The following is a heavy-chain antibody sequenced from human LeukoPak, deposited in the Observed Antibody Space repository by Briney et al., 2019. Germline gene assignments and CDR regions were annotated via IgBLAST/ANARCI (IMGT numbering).Heavy chain of an antibody. CDR3: ARVFGWGALRPDHWYFDL. J-gene: IGHJ2*01. CDR2: ISAYNGNT. CDR1: GYTFTSYG. Sequence: GASVKVSCKASGYTFTSYGISWVRQAPGQGLEWMGWISAYNGNTNYAQKLQGRVTMTTDTSTSTAYMELRSLRSDDTAVYYCARVFGWGALRPDHWYFDLWGRGTLVTVSS. D-gene: IGHD1-14*01. V-gene: IGHV1-18*01.